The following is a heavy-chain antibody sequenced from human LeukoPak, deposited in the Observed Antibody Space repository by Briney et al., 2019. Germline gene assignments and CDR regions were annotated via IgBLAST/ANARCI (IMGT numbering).Heavy chain of an antibody. CDR1: GGSVSDYY. CDR2: IYHTGST. Sequence: SETLSLTCTISGGSVSDYYWSWIRQSPGKGLEWIGYIYHTGSTSYSPSLKSRVTISADTSQNQFSLRLSSVTAADTAVYYCASRKLGNDYWGQGTLVTVSS. CDR3: ASRKLGNDY. V-gene: IGHV4-59*02. D-gene: IGHD7-27*01. J-gene: IGHJ4*02.